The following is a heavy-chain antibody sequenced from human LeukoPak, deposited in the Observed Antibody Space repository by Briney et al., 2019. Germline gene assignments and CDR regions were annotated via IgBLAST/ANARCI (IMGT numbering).Heavy chain of an antibody. CDR1: GFTVSSNY. Sequence: PGGSLRLSRAASGFTVSSNYMSWVRQAPGKGLEWASGISGSGGSTYYADSVKGRFTISRDNSKNTLYLQMNSLRAEDTAVYYCAKPGYSGRYMGSFDYWGQGTLVTVSS. CDR3: AKPGYSGRYMGSFDY. D-gene: IGHD1-26*01. CDR2: ISGSGGST. J-gene: IGHJ4*02. V-gene: IGHV3-23*01.